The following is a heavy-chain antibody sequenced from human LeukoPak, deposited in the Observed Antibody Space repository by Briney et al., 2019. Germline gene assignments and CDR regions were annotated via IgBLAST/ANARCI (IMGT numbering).Heavy chain of an antibody. Sequence: GGSLRLSCAAAGFIVSSNYMSWVRQAPGKGLEWVSVIYSGGSTYYADSVKGRFTISRDNSKNTLYLQMNSLRAEDTAVYYCARDAPIPTHYDILTGYNGMDVWGQGTTVTVS. J-gene: IGHJ6*02. CDR1: GFIVSSNY. CDR2: IYSGGST. D-gene: IGHD3-9*01. CDR3: ARDAPIPTHYDILTGYNGMDV. V-gene: IGHV3-66*01.